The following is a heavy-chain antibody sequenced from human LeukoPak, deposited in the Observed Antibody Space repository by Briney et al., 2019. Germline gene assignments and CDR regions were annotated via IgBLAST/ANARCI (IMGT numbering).Heavy chain of an antibody. CDR2: IYYSGST. CDR3: ARVEEFCSSGSCYLGWFDP. J-gene: IGHJ5*02. Sequence: SETLSLTCTVSGGSISSYYWSWIRQPPGKGLEWIGYIYYSGSTNYNPSLKSRVTTSVDTSKNQFSLKLSSVTAADTAVYYCARVEEFCSSGSCYLGWFDPWGQGTLVTVSS. CDR1: GGSISSYY. V-gene: IGHV4-59*01. D-gene: IGHD2-15*01.